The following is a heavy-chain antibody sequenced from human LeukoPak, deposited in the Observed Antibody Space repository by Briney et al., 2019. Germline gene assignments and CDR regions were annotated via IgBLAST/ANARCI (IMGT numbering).Heavy chain of an antibody. V-gene: IGHV3-30*18. J-gene: IGHJ4*02. CDR3: AKDGGVRSSSWYGYFDY. CDR2: ISYDGSNK. D-gene: IGHD6-13*01. CDR1: GFTFSSYG. Sequence: GRSLRLSCAASGFTFSSYGMHWVRQAPCKGLEWVAVISYDGSNKYYADSVKGRFTISRDNSKNTLYLQMNSLRAEDTAVYYCAKDGGVRSSSWYGYFDYWGQGTLVTVSS.